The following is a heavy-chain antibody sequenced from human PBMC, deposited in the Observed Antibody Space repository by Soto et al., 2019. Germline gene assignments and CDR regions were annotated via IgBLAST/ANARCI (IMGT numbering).Heavy chain of an antibody. Sequence: TSETLSLTCTVSGGSISSHYWSWIRQPPGKGLEWIGYIYYSGSTNYNPSLKSRVTISVDTSKNQFSLKLSSVTAADTAVYYCARDQVRTVVTHYYYGMDVWGQGTTVTVSS. CDR3: ARDQVRTVVTHYYYGMDV. CDR1: GGSISSHY. D-gene: IGHD2-21*02. V-gene: IGHV4-59*11. J-gene: IGHJ6*02. CDR2: IYYSGST.